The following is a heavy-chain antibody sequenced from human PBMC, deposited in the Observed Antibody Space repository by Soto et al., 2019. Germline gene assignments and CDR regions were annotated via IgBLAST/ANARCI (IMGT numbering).Heavy chain of an antibody. D-gene: IGHD5-18*01. Sequence: ASVKVSCKASGYTFTSYAMHWVRQAPGQRLEWMGWINAGNGNTKYSQKFQGRVTITRDTSASTAYMELSSLRSEDTAVYYCARDQENSYDYYYYGMDVWGQGTTVTVSS. CDR3: ARDQENSYDYYYYGMDV. V-gene: IGHV1-3*01. CDR2: INAGNGNT. CDR1: GYTFTSYA. J-gene: IGHJ6*02.